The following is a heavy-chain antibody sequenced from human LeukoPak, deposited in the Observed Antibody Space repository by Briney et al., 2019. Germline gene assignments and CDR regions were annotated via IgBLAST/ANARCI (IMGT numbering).Heavy chain of an antibody. CDR1: GGTFSSYA. CDR2: IIPIFGTA. D-gene: IGHD3-10*01. V-gene: IGHV1-69*13. CDR3: ARITMVRGVSSPNHYYYGMDV. J-gene: IGHJ6*02. Sequence: ASVKVSCKASGGTFSSYAISWVRQAPGQGLEWMGGIIPIFGTANYAQKFQGRVTITADESTSTAYMELSSLRSEDTAVYYCARITMVRGVSSPNHYYYGMDVWGQGTTVTVSS.